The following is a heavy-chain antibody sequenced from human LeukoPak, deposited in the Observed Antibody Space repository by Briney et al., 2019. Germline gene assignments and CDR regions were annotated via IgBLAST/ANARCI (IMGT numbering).Heavy chain of an antibody. D-gene: IGHD2-2*01. CDR3: ARLGLYCSSTSCYFDY. V-gene: IGHV4-39*01. CDR1: GGSISSSSYY. Sequence: SETLSLTCTVSGGSISSSSYYWGWIRQPPGKGLEWFGSIYYSGSTYYNPSLKSRVTISVDTSKNQFSLKLSSVTAADTAVYYCARLGLYCSSTSCYFDYWGQGTLVTASS. J-gene: IGHJ4*02. CDR2: IYYSGST.